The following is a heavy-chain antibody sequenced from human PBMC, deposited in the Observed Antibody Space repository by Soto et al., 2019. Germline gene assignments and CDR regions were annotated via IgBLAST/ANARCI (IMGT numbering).Heavy chain of an antibody. CDR1: GGSISSSSYY. CDR3: ARLLVTTGFDY. Sequence: SETLSLTCTVSGGSISSSSYYWGWIRQPPGKGLEWIGSIYYSGSTYYNPSLKSRVTISVDTSKNQFSLKLSSVTAADTAVYYCARLLVTTGFDYWGQGTLVTVSS. J-gene: IGHJ4*02. CDR2: IYYSGST. D-gene: IGHD4-17*01. V-gene: IGHV4-39*01.